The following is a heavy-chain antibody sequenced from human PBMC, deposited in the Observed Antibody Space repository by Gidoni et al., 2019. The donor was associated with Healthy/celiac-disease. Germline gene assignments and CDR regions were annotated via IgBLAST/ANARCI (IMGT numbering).Heavy chain of an antibody. CDR2: ISGSGGST. CDR3: AKKYSSSTKYYYYYYMDV. CDR1: GFTFSSYA. J-gene: IGHJ6*03. D-gene: IGHD6-6*01. V-gene: IGHV3-23*01. Sequence: EVQLLESGGGLVQPGGSLRLSCAASGFTFSSYAMSWVRQAPGQGLEWVSAISGSGGSTYYADSVKGRFTISRDNSKNTLYLQMNSLRAEDTAVYYCAKKYSSSTKYYYYYYMDVWGKGTTVTVSS.